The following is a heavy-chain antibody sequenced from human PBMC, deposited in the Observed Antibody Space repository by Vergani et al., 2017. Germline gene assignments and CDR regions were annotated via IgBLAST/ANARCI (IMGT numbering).Heavy chain of an antibody. CDR3: STGAWAVGSDFHGLDV. Sequence: QRLLGQSGAEVKKTGSSVKVACKATGYGFTFRYLHWVRQAPGQALEWMGWITPYNSYTRYAQKFQDRVIITWDRSTSTVYMELRSLRYVDTALSYCSTGAWAVGSDFHGLDVWGQETT. J-gene: IGHJ6*02. V-gene: IGHV1-45*02. CDR2: ITPYNSYT. CDR1: GYGFTFRY. D-gene: IGHD2-8*02.